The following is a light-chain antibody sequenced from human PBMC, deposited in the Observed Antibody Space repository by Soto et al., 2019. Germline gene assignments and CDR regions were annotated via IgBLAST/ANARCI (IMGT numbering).Light chain of an antibody. CDR3: QQHNDWPYT. CDR2: GAS. Sequence: EIMMTQFPAVLSVSPGERAALSCRASQSISSNLAWYQQKPGQAPRLLIHGASTRATGVPARFSGSGSGTEFTLAISSLQSEDFAVYYCQQHNDWPYTFGPGTKVDL. V-gene: IGKV3-15*01. CDR1: QSISSN. J-gene: IGKJ3*01.